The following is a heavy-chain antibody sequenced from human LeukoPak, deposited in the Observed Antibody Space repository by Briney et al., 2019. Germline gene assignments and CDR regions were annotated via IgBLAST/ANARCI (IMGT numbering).Heavy chain of an antibody. V-gene: IGHV4-59*01. D-gene: IGHD5-18*01. CDR2: IYDSGST. Sequence: PSETLSLTCTVSGGSISGYYLSWIRQSPGKGPEWIGYIYDSGSTNYNPSLRSRVVMSVDTSKTQVSLKVRSVTAADTAVYYCARGWDTGYGYYGMDVWGQGTTVTVSS. CDR1: GGSISGYY. CDR3: ARGWDTGYGYYGMDV. J-gene: IGHJ6*02.